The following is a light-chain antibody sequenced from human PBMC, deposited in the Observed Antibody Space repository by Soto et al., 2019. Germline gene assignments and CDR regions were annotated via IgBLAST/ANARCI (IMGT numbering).Light chain of an antibody. CDR1: SSDVGGYNY. V-gene: IGLV2-14*01. J-gene: IGLJ3*02. CDR3: SSYTRSSTWV. CDR2: EVS. Sequence: QSALTQPASVSGSPGQSITISCTGTSSDVGGYNYVSWYQQYPGKAPKFMIYEVSHRPSGVSNRFSGSKSGNTASLTISGLQAEDEADYYCSSYTRSSTWVFGGGTKVTVL.